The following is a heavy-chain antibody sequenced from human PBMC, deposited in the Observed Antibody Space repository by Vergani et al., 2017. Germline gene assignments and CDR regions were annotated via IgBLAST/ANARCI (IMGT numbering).Heavy chain of an antibody. Sequence: EVQLVESGGGLVQPGGSLRLSCAASGFTFSDHYMDWVRQAPGKGLEWVGRTRNKANSYTTEYAASVKGRFTISRDDSKNSLYLQMNSLRAEDTAVYYCARAQSGYSGYDAFDYWGQGTLVTVSS. CDR3: ARAQSGYSGYDAFDY. V-gene: IGHV3-72*01. CDR1: GFTFSDHY. CDR2: TRNKANSYTT. J-gene: IGHJ4*02. D-gene: IGHD5-12*01.